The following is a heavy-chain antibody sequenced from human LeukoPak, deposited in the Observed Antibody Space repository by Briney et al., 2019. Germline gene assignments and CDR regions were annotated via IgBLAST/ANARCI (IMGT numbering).Heavy chain of an antibody. CDR3: ARGFPSWTVTTRDWFDP. CDR1: GGSFSGYY. D-gene: IGHD4-11*01. V-gene: IGHV4-34*01. CDR2: INHSGST. J-gene: IGHJ5*02. Sequence: SQTLSLTCAVYGGSFSGYYWSWIRQPPGKGLEWIGEINHSGSTNYNPSLKSRVTISVDTSKNQFSLKLSSVTAADTAVYYCARGFPSWTVTTRDWFDPWGQGTLVTVSS.